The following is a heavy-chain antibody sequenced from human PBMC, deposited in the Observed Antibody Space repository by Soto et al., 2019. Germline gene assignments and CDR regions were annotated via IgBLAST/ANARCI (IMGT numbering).Heavy chain of an antibody. CDR3: AVQSTRWELRHSGMDV. V-gene: IGHV1-69*01. CDR1: GGTFSSYA. D-gene: IGHD1-26*01. J-gene: IGHJ6*02. CDR2: IIPIFGTA. Sequence: QVQLVQSGAEVKKPGSSVKVSCKASGGTFSSYAISWVRQAPGQGLEWMGGIIPIFGTADYAQKFQGRVTITADESTSTXYMELSSLRSEDTAVYYCAVQSTRWELRHSGMDVWGQGTTVTVSS.